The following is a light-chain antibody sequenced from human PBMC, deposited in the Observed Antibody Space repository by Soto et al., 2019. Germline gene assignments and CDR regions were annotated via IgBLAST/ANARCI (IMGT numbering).Light chain of an antibody. CDR2: DAS. V-gene: IGKV1-33*01. J-gene: IGKJ5*01. CDR3: QQYDNLPLT. CDR1: QDISNY. Sequence: DIQMTQSPSSLSASVGNRVTLTCQASQDISNYLNWYQQKPGKAPKLLIYDASNLETGVPSRVSGSGSGTDVTFTISSLQPEDIATYYCQQYDNLPLTFGQGTRLEIK.